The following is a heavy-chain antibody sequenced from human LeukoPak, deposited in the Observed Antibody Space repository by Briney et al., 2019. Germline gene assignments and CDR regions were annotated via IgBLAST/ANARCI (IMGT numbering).Heavy chain of an antibody. D-gene: IGHD2-15*01. CDR2: ISYDGSNK. J-gene: IGHJ6*02. CDR1: GFTFSSYG. V-gene: IGHV3-30*03. Sequence: PGGSLRLSCAASGFTFSSYGMHWVRQAPGKGLEWVAVISYDGSNKYYADSVKGRFTISRDNSKNTLYLQMNSLRAEGTAVYYCARDTGDIVVVVAATFSMDVWGQGTTVTVSS. CDR3: ARDTGDIVVVVAATFSMDV.